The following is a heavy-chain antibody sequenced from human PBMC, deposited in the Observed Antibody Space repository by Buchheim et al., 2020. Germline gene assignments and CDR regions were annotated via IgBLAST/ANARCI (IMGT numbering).Heavy chain of an antibody. J-gene: IGHJ5*02. CDR1: GGSISSGTYY. CDR2: IYASGST. Sequence: QVQLQESGPGLVKPSQTLSLTCTVSGGSISSGTYYWSWIRQPAGKGLEWIGRIYASGSTNYNPSLKSRVTISVDTSKNQFSLMLTSVTAAVTAVYYCARRYYHDSSGGFDPWGQGTL. CDR3: ARRYYHDSSGGFDP. V-gene: IGHV4-61*02. D-gene: IGHD3-22*01.